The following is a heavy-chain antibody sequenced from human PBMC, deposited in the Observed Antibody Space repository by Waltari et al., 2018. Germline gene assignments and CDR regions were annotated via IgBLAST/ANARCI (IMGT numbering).Heavy chain of an antibody. D-gene: IGHD5-12*01. V-gene: IGHV3-74*01. CDR2: INVDGGYI. CDR3: ARKAGSGYPYGPFYYDN. CDR1: GFRFGDYW. J-gene: IGHJ4*02. Sequence: EVHLAESGGGVVQPGGSRRLSCTGPGFRFGDYWMHWVRQAPGKGLEWVSRINVDGGYISYGDSVKGRFTISRDNAKNTVFLQLNSLRADDTAVYFCARKAGSGYPYGPFYYDNWGQGTLVTVSS.